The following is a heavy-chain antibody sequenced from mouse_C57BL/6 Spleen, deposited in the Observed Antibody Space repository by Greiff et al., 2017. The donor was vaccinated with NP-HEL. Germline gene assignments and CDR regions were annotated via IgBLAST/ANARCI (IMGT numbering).Heavy chain of an antibody. J-gene: IGHJ4*01. Sequence: QVQLQQPGAELVRPGSSVKLSCKASGYTFTSYWMDWVKQRPGQGLEWIGNIYPSDSETHYNQQFKDKATLTVDKSSSTAYMQLSSLTSEDSAVYYCAREDSSGSAMDYWGQGTSVTVSS. CDR2: IYPSDSET. CDR1: GYTFTSYW. V-gene: IGHV1-61*01. CDR3: AREDSSGSAMDY. D-gene: IGHD3-2*02.